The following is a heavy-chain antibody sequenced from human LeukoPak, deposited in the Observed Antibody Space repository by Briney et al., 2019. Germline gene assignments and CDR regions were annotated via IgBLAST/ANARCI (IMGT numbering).Heavy chain of an antibody. CDR1: GGSISSGGYY. J-gene: IGHJ4*02. D-gene: IGHD2-2*01. V-gene: IGHV4-61*08. CDR3: ASVEYCSSTSCFQAFDY. CDR2: IYYSGST. Sequence: SETLSLTCTVSGGSISSGGYYWSWIRQPPGKGLEWIGYIYYSGSTNYNPSLKSRVTISVDTSKNQFSLKLSSVTAADTAVYYCASVEYCSSTSCFQAFDYWGQGTLVTVSS.